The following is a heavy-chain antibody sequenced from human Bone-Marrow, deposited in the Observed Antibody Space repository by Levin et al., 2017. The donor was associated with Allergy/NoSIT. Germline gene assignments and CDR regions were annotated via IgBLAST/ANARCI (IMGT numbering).Heavy chain of an antibody. Sequence: GESLKISCAASGLTFDSHGMNWVRQVPGKGLEWVSAISPTGSAIFYADSVKGRFTISRDNAKNSLYLQMNSLRVEDTAVYYCARFNSGTYGFDYWGQGTLVTVSS. CDR3: ARFNSGTYGFDY. CDR1: GLTFDSHG. V-gene: IGHV3-21*01. D-gene: IGHD1-26*01. CDR2: ISPTGSAI. J-gene: IGHJ4*02.